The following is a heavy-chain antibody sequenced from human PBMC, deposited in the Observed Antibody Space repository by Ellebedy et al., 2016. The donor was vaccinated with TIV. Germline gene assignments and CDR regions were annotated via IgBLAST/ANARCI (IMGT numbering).Heavy chain of an antibody. CDR3: ARGKERDCSSGTCYAPGIGH. CDR1: GYTSSSYG. V-gene: IGHV1-8*02. J-gene: IGHJ4*02. CDR2: MNPNTGNA. Sequence: AASVKVSCKASGYTSSSYGISWVRQAPGQGLEWMGWMNPNTGNAGSAPKFQGRVTMTRDTYISTAYMELSSLRSEETAVYYCARGKERDCSSGTCYAPGIGHWGQGTVVTVSS. D-gene: IGHD2-15*01.